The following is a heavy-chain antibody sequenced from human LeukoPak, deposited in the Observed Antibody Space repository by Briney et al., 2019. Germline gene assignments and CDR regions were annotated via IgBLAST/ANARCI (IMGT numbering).Heavy chain of an antibody. CDR2: IYSGGST. CDR1: GFTVSSNY. J-gene: IGHJ6*03. V-gene: IGHV3-53*01. CDR3: ARAPDRYYYYYMDV. Sequence: GGSLRLSCAASGFTVSSNYMSWVRPAPGKGLEWVSVIYSGGSTYYADSVKGRFTISRDNSKNTLYLQMNSLRAEDTAVYYCARAPDRYYYYYMDVWGKGTTVTGSS.